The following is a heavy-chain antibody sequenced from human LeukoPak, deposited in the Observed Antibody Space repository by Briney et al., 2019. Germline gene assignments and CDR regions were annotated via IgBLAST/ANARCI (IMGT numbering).Heavy chain of an antibody. CDR3: ARDGGDCSGGSCYPGAFDI. V-gene: IGHV4-30-2*01. CDR2: IYHSGST. CDR1: GGSISSGGYY. J-gene: IGHJ3*02. D-gene: IGHD2-15*01. Sequence: SETLSLTCTVSGGSISSGGYYWSWIRQPPGKGLEWIGYIYHSGSTYYNPSLKSRVTISVDRSKSQFSLKLSSVTAADTAVYYCARDGGDCSGGSCYPGAFDIWGQGTMVTVSS.